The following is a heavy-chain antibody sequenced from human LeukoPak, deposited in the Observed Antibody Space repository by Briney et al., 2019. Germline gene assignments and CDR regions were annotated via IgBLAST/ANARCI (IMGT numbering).Heavy chain of an antibody. V-gene: IGHV3-74*01. CDR2: IKSDWSET. CDR1: GFTFSSFW. CDR3: ARVRMGDDFNPFDY. J-gene: IGHJ4*02. D-gene: IGHD3-16*01. Sequence: PGGSLRLSCAASGFTFSSFWIYWVRHAPGNGRVWVSRIKSDWSETIYADSVKGRFTISRDNAKNTLYLQMDSLRAEDTAVYYCARVRMGDDFNPFDYWGQGTLVTVSS.